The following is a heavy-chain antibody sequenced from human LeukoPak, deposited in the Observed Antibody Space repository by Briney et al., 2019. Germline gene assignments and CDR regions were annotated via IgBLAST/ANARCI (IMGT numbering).Heavy chain of an antibody. Sequence: ASVKVSCKASGYTFTSYDINWVRQATGQGLEWMGWMNPNSGNTGYAQKFQGRVTMTMDPSISTAYMELSSLRSEDTAVYYCARRSDDYDSSAYYHWGQGTLVTVSS. J-gene: IGHJ4*02. CDR1: GYTFTSYD. V-gene: IGHV1-8*01. D-gene: IGHD3-22*01. CDR3: ARRSDDYDSSAYYH. CDR2: MNPNSGNT.